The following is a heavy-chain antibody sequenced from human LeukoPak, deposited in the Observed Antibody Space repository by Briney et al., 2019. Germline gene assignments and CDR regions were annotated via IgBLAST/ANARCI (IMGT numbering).Heavy chain of an antibody. CDR3: ATVGISYGNAFDI. CDR2: FYYGGNT. J-gene: IGHJ3*02. CDR1: GGSFSHYF. D-gene: IGHD3-3*02. V-gene: IGHV4-59*01. Sequence: PSETLSLTCVVPGGSFSHYFWSWIRQPPGKGLEWIGNFYYGGNTDYNPSLRSRISISIDASRKLFSLNLTSVTPADTAVYYCATVGISYGNAFDIWGQGTVVRVSS.